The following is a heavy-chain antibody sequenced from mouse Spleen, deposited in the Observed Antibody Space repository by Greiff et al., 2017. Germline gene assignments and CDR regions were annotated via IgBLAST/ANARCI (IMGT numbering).Heavy chain of an antibody. CDR2: ISYDGSN. CDR3: ARGLGRYFDV. V-gene: IGHV3-6*01. J-gene: IGHJ1*01. Sequence: EVQLQESGPGLVKPSQSLSLTCSVTGYSITSGYYWKWIRQFPGNKLEWMGYISYDGSNNYNPSLKNRISITRDTSKNQFFLKLNSVTTEDTATYYCARGLGRYFDVWGAGTTDTVSS. CDR1: GYSITSGYY. D-gene: IGHD4-1*01.